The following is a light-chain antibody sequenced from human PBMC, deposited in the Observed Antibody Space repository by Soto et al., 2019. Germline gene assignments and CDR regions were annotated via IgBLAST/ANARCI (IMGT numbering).Light chain of an antibody. CDR2: WAS. Sequence: DIVMTQSPDSLAVSLGERATINCKSSQSILYSSNNKNYLAWYQQKPGQPLKLLIYWASTRESGVPDRFSGSGSGTDFTLTISSLQAEDVAVYYCQQYYSLPPTFGQGTKVEIK. J-gene: IGKJ1*01. V-gene: IGKV4-1*01. CDR3: QQYYSLPPT. CDR1: QSILYSSNNKNY.